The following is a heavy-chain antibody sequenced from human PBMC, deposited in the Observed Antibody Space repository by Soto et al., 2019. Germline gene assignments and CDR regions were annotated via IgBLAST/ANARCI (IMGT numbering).Heavy chain of an antibody. CDR3: AKGMGNYVPFDY. J-gene: IGHJ4*02. D-gene: IGHD1-7*01. CDR2: ISFDGTNK. Sequence: ESGGGVVQPGRSLRLSCAASGFTFSNSGMHWVRQAPGKGLEWVAVISFDGTNKYSTDSVKGRFIISRDNSKNTLYLQMNSLRAEDTAVYYCAKGMGNYVPFDYWGQGTLVTVSS. V-gene: IGHV3-30*18. CDR1: GFTFSNSG.